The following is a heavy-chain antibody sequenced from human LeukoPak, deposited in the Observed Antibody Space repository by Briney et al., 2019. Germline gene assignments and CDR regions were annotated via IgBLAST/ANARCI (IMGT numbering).Heavy chain of an antibody. CDR2: ISGSGGST. V-gene: IGHV3-23*01. Sequence: GGSLRLSCGASGLTISSYAMSWVRQAPGKGLEWVSAISGSGGSTYYADSVKGRFTISRDNSKNTLYLQMNSLRAEDTAVYYCAKESQLLWSPVDYWGQGTLVTVSS. CDR1: GLTISSYA. D-gene: IGHD2-2*01. CDR3: AKESQLLWSPVDY. J-gene: IGHJ4*02.